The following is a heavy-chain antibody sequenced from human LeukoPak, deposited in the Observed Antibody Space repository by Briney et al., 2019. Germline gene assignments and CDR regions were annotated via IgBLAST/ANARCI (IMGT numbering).Heavy chain of an antibody. D-gene: IGHD5/OR15-5a*01. V-gene: IGHV3-11*04. CDR2: ITTGRTL. J-gene: IGHJ5*02. Sequence: GGPLRLSCAASGFNFNDYYMSWIRQAPGKGLEWVSYITTGRTLSYAESVKGRITISRDNAKNSLFLQMKSLRVEDTAVYYCARVVSSRSTVGFDPWGQGTLVTVSS. CDR1: GFNFNDYY. CDR3: ARVVSSRSTVGFDP.